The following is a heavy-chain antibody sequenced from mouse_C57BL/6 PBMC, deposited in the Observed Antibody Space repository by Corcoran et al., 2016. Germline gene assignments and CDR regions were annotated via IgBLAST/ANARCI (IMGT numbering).Heavy chain of an antibody. Sequence: QIQLVQSGPELKKPGETVKISCKASGYTFTTYGMSWVKQAPGKGLKWMGWINTYSGVPTYADDFKGRFAFSLETSASTAYLQINNLKNEDTATYFCERAGNYYGSRYNYWGQGTTPTVSS. D-gene: IGHD1-1*01. CDR2: INTYSGVP. CDR1: GYTFTTYG. V-gene: IGHV9-3*01. J-gene: IGHJ2*01. CDR3: ERAGNYYGSRYNY.